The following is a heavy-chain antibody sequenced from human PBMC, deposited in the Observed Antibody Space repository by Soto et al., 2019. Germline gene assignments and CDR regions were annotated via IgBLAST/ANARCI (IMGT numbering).Heavy chain of an antibody. CDR2: ISSSSSYI. D-gene: IGHD3-10*01. J-gene: IGHJ3*02. CDR3: ARGGAGYNHAFDI. V-gene: IGHV3-21*01. Sequence: GGSLRLSCAASGFTFSSYSMNWVRQAPGKGLEWVSSISSSSSYIYYADSVKGRFTISRDNAKNSLYPQMNSLRAEDTAVYYCARGGAGYNHAFDIWGQGTMVTVSS. CDR1: GFTFSSYS.